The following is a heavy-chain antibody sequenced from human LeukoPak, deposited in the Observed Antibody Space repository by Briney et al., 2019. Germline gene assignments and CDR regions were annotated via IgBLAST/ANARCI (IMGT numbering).Heavy chain of an antibody. V-gene: IGHV3-33*06. Sequence: QPGRSLRLSCAASGFTFSNYGMHWVRQAPGKGLEWVAVIWYDGSNKYYADSVKGRFTISRDNSKNTLYLQMNSLRAEDTAVYYCAKYRWELLSYFDYWGQGTLVTVSS. CDR2: IWYDGSNK. D-gene: IGHD1-26*01. CDR1: GFTFSNYG. J-gene: IGHJ4*02. CDR3: AKYRWELLSYFDY.